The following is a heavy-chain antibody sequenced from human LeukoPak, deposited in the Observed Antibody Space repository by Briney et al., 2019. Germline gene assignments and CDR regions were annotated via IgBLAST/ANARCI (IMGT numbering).Heavy chain of an antibody. CDR2: VGIDSGNT. Sequence: PGGSLRVSCAASGFPFSDYSMNWVRQAQGKGLEWISYVGIDSGNTYYADSVKGRFTISADKAKNSLVLQMNSLRVEDTAVYYCARDYKYAFDNWGQGTLVTVSS. CDR3: ARDYKYAFDN. D-gene: IGHD5-24*01. V-gene: IGHV3-48*01. CDR1: GFPFSDYS. J-gene: IGHJ4*02.